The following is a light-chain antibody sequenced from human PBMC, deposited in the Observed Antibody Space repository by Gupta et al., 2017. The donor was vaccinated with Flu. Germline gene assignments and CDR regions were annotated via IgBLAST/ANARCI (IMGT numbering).Light chain of an antibody. CDR3: SAYGGSNNVEV. Sequence: QSALTQPPSASGSPGQSVTISCTGTNSDVGAYHYVSWYQQHPGNAPKLLIYEVTKRPSGVPDRFTGSKSGNTASLTVSGLQTEDGAEYYCSAYGGSNNVEVFGGGTKLTVV. CDR2: EVT. J-gene: IGLJ3*02. V-gene: IGLV2-8*01. CDR1: NSDVGAYHY.